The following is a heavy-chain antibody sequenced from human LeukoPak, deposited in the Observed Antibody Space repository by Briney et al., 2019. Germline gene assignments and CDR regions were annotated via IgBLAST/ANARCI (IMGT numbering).Heavy chain of an antibody. D-gene: IGHD3-22*01. J-gene: IGHJ4*02. CDR1: GGTFSSYA. CDR2: IIPIFGTA. CDR3: ARDRRPAGYYDSSGYYPRPREYYFDY. Sequence: ASVKVSCKASGGTFSSYAISWVRQAPGQGLEWMGGIIPIFGTANYAQKFQGRVTITADESTSTAYMELSSLRSEDTAEYYCARDRRPAGYYDSSGYYPRPREYYFDYWGQGTLVTVSS. V-gene: IGHV1-69*13.